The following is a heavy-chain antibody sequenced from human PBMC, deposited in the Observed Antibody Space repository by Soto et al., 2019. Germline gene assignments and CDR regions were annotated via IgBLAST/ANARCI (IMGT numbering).Heavy chain of an antibody. J-gene: IGHJ5*02. CDR1: GGSISSSTYY. Sequence: PSETLSLTCTVSGGSISSSTYYWGWIRQPPGKGLEWIGIAYYSGSASYNPSLKSRVTISVDTSKNQFSLKLTSVTAADTAVYYCASHMVGPLEVDPWGQGTLVTVSS. CDR2: AYYSGSA. V-gene: IGHV4-39*01. CDR3: ASHMVGPLEVDP. D-gene: IGHD1-26*01.